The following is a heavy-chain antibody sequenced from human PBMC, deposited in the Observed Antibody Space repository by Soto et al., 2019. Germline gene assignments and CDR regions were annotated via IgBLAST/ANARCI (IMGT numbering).Heavy chain of an antibody. CDR2: IYYSGST. CDR3: ARDYDSSGYYYY. D-gene: IGHD3-22*01. Sequence: RSLTCTVSGGSISSGDYYWSWIRQPPGKGLEWIGYIYYSGSTYYNPSLKSRVTISVDTSKNQFSLKLSSVTAADTAVYYCARDYDSSGYYYYWGQGTLVTVSS. V-gene: IGHV4-30-4*01. J-gene: IGHJ4*02. CDR1: GGSISSGDYY.